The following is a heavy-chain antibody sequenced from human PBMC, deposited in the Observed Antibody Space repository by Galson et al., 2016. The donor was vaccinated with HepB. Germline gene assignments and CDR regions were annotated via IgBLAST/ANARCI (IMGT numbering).Heavy chain of an antibody. Sequence: SLRLSCAASGFTFSDYWMHWVRQVPGKGLVWVSSISSDESRTNYADSVKGRFTTSRDNTKNTLHLHMNSLGAEDTAVYYCARDRSSWRLYYYYGMDVWGQGTTVTVSS. D-gene: IGHD6-13*01. CDR3: ARDRSSWRLYYYYGMDV. V-gene: IGHV3-74*01. J-gene: IGHJ6*02. CDR2: ISSDESRT. CDR1: GFTFSDYW.